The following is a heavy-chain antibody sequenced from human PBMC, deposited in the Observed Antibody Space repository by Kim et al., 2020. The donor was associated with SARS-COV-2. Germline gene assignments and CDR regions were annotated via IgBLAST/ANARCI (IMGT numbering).Heavy chain of an antibody. J-gene: IGHJ6*01. CDR1: GFTFSSHA. CDR2: ISSDGSNK. V-gene: IGHV3-30*18. CDR3: TKGAGVSWQYVVDV. D-gene: IGHD6-13*01. Sequence: GGSLRLSCAASGFTFSSHALHWVRQAPGKGLEWVAVISSDGSNKYYADSVKGRFTISRDNSKNTLYLQMNSLRAEDTAVYYCTKGAGVSWQYVVDVWG.